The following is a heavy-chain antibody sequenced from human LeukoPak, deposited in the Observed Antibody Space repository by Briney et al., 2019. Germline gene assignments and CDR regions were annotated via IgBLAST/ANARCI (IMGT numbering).Heavy chain of an antibody. V-gene: IGHV4-59*01. D-gene: IGHD7-27*01. CDR3: AREWGSNYGMDV. J-gene: IGHJ6*02. CDR2: IYYSGST. Sequence: SETLSLTCTVSGGSISSYYWSWIRQPPGKGLEWIGYIYYSGSTNYNPSLKSRVTISVDTSKNQFSLKLSPVTAADTAVYCCAREWGSNYGMDVWGQGTTVTVSS. CDR1: GGSISSYY.